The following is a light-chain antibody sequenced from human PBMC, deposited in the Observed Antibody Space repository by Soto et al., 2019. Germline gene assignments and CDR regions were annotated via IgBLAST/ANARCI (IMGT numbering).Light chain of an antibody. CDR1: QSVTNTY. V-gene: IGKV3-20*01. CDR2: GAS. Sequence: EIVLTQSPGTLSLSPGERATLSCRASQSVTNTYLAWYQQIPGQPPRLLIYGASRRATGISDRFTGSGSRTEFTLTIIRLEPEDFAVYYCHQYATTPLTFGGGTKVDIK. J-gene: IGKJ4*01. CDR3: HQYATTPLT.